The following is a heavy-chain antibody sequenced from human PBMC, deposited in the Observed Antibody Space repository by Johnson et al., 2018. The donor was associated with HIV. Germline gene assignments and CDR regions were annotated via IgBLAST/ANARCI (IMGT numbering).Heavy chain of an antibody. D-gene: IGHD1-26*01. J-gene: IGHJ3*01. V-gene: IGHV3-9*01. CDR2: ISWNSGTK. CDR3: AKDPPGS. CDR1: GFTFDDYA. Sequence: VQLVESGGGLVQPGRSLRLSCAASGFTFDDYAMHWVRQAPGKGLEWVSGISWNSGTKGYADSVKGRFTISRDNAKNSLYLQMNSLRAEDTALYYCAKDPPGSWGQGTMVTVSS.